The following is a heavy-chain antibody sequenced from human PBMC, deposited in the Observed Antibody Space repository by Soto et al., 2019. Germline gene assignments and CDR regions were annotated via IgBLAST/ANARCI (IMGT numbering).Heavy chain of an antibody. J-gene: IGHJ4*02. V-gene: IGHV3-23*01. CDR2: IRQSGDRS. CDR3: VTAVRTRLDN. CDR1: GFIFSNFA. D-gene: IGHD3-10*01. Sequence: GGSLRLSCAASGFIFSNFAMYWVRRAPGKGLEWVSSIRQSGDRSSYADSAKGRFTISRDNSKNTLYLQMNCLRLDDTAVYYCVTAVRTRLDNWGLGTLVTVSS.